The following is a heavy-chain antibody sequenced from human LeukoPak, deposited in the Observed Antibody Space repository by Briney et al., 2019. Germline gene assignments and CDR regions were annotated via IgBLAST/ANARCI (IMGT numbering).Heavy chain of an antibody. CDR1: GFTFTSYA. Sequence: GGSLRLSCAASGFTFTSYAMNWVRQAPGKGLEWVSAINGRGDSTFYADSVKGQFTISRDNSKSTVYLQMNSLRADDTAVYYCAKERQTGDYFTSDFWGQGTLVTVSS. CDR2: INGRGDST. J-gene: IGHJ4*02. CDR3: AKERQTGDYFTSDF. D-gene: IGHD4-17*01. V-gene: IGHV3-23*01.